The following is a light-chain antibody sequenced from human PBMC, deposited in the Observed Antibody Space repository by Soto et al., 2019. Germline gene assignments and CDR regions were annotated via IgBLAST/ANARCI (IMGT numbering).Light chain of an antibody. Sequence: AILMTESRSSLSSCTGDIFTISWRASQGISSYLAWYQQKPGKAPKLLIYAASTLQSGVPSRFSGSGSGTDFTLTISCLQSEDFATYYCQQYYSYLLTFGGGTKVDIK. CDR1: QGISSY. CDR3: QQYYSYLLT. J-gene: IGKJ4*01. CDR2: AAS. V-gene: IGKV1-8*01.